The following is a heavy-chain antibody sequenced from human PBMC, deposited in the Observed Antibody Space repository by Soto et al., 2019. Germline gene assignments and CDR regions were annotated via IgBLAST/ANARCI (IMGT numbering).Heavy chain of an antibody. V-gene: IGHV1-46*01. Sequence: EASVKVSCKASGYTLTSYYMHWGRQAPVQGLEWMGMINPSGGSTIYTQKFQGRVTMTRDTSTSTVYMELSSLRSEDTAVYYCAREGAASRDGDNWNWFDPWGQGTLVTVSS. CDR2: INPSGGST. CDR3: AREGAASRDGDNWNWFDP. D-gene: IGHD6-25*01. J-gene: IGHJ5*02. CDR1: GYTLTSYY.